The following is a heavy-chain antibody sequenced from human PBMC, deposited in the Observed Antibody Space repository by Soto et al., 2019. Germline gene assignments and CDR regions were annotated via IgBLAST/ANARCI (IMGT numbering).Heavy chain of an antibody. V-gene: IGHV3-74*01. J-gene: IGHJ6*03. CDR1: GFTFSNYW. CDR3: ARVAVGYYYMDV. CDR2: INSDGTRT. Sequence: EVQLVESGGGLVQPGGSLRLSCAASGFTFSNYWMHWVRQAPGKGLVWVSRINSDGTRTNYADSVKGRFTISRDNAENTQNLQMNSLTAEDTAVYYCARVAVGYYYMDVWGKGTTVTVSS.